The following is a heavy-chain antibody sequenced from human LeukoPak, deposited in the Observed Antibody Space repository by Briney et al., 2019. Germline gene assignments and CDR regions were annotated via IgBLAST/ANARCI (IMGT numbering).Heavy chain of an antibody. V-gene: IGHV1-69*04. CDR1: GGTFSSYA. CDR2: IIPIFGIA. Sequence: GSSVKVSCKASGGTFSSYAISWVRQAPGQGLEWMGRIIPIFGIANYAQKFQGRVTITADKSTSTAYMELSCLRSEDTAVYYCARSEVLPAAIQSYYYGMDVWGQGTTVTVSS. J-gene: IGHJ6*02. D-gene: IGHD2-2*02. CDR3: ARSEVLPAAIQSYYYGMDV.